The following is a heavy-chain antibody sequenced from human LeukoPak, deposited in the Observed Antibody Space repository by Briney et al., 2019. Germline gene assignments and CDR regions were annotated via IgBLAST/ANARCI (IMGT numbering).Heavy chain of an antibody. CDR1: DYSISSAYY. CDR3: ARQRVYCGGDCYPNFDY. V-gene: IGHV4-38-2*02. CDR2: LYHTGST. Sequence: PSETLSLTCTVSDYSISSAYYWGWIRQPPGKGLEWIGRLYHTGSTYYNPSLKSRVTISVDTSKNQFSLKLSSVTAADTAVYYCARQRVYCGGDCYPNFDYWGQGTLVTVSS. J-gene: IGHJ4*02. D-gene: IGHD2-21*02.